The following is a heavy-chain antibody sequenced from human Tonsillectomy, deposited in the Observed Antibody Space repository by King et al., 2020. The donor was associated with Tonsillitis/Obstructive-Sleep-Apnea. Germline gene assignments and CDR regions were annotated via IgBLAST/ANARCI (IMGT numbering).Heavy chain of an antibody. V-gene: IGHV3-49*04. J-gene: IGHJ4*02. CDR1: GFTFGDYA. CDR3: TRDGELGYCSGGSCYTGI. D-gene: IGHD2-15*01. CDR2: IRSKAYGGTT. Sequence: VQLVESGGGLVQPGRSLRLSCTASGFTFGDYAMSWDRQAPGKGLEWVGFIRSKAYGGTTEYAASVKGRFTISRDDSKSIAYLQMNSLKTEDTAVYYCTRDGELGYCSGGSCYTGIWGQGTLVTVSS.